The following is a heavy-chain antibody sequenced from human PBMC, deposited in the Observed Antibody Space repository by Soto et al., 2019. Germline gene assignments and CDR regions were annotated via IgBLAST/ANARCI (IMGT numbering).Heavy chain of an antibody. CDR3: ARTHRYCSGGSCYLVDY. CDR1: GFTFSNYN. J-gene: IGHJ4*02. Sequence: GGSLRLSCAASGFTFSNYNMEWVRQAPGKGLECVSYISSSSDTIHYTNSVKGRFTISRDNAKNSLYLQMNSLRGEDTAVYYCARTHRYCSGGSCYLVDYWGQGNLVTVSS. V-gene: IGHV3-48*01. D-gene: IGHD2-15*01. CDR2: ISSSSDTI.